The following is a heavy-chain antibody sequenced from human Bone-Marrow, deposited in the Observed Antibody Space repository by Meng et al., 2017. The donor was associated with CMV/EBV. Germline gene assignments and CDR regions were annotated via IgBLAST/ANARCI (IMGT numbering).Heavy chain of an antibody. J-gene: IGHJ4*02. CDR3: AKDLADWNYGGFDY. CDR2: IYSGGSST. D-gene: IGHD1-7*01. Sequence: GGSLRLSCAASGFTFSSYAISWVRQAPGKGLEWVSVIYSGGSSTYYADSVKGRFTISRDNSKNTLYLQMNSLRAEDTAVYYCAKDLADWNYGGFDYWGQGTLVTVSS. V-gene: IGHV3-23*03. CDR1: GFTFSSYA.